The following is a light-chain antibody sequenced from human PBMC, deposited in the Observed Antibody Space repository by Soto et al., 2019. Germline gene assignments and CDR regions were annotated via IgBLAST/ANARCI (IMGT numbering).Light chain of an antibody. Sequence: QSVLTQPPSVSGAPGQRVTISCTGSSSNIGAGYDVHWYQQLPGTAPKLLIYGNSNRPSGVPDRFSGSKSGTSASLAITGLQAEDEAGYYCQSYDSSLSGSVFGGGTKLTVL. CDR1: SSNIGAGYD. CDR3: QSYDSSLSGSV. J-gene: IGLJ3*02. CDR2: GNS. V-gene: IGLV1-40*01.